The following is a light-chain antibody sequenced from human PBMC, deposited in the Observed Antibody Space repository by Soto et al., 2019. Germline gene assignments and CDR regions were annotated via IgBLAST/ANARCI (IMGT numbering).Light chain of an antibody. CDR2: EVS. Sequence: QSVLTQPASVSGSPGQSITISCTGTSSDTGGYNYVSWYQQHPGKAPKLVIHEVSNRPSGVSNRFSGSKSGNTASLTISGLQAEDEADYYCISFTSTSALYVFGTGTKVTVL. CDR3: ISFTSTSALYV. CDR1: SSDTGGYNY. V-gene: IGLV2-14*01. J-gene: IGLJ1*01.